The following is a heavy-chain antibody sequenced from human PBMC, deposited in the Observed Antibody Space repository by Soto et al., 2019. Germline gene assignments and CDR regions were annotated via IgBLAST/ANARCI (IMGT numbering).Heavy chain of an antibody. Sequence: QVQLVQSGSEVKKPGSSVRVSCKTSGDTFSIYTISWVRQAPGQGLEWMGRVLPFLDITSYSQRFQGRVTITADRSTTTAYMELTSLRSEDTAVYYCARDRDNSNWPNFDSWGQGTLDTVSS. CDR2: VLPFLDIT. J-gene: IGHJ4*02. D-gene: IGHD6-13*01. V-gene: IGHV1-69*02. CDR3: ARDRDNSNWPNFDS. CDR1: GDTFSIYT.